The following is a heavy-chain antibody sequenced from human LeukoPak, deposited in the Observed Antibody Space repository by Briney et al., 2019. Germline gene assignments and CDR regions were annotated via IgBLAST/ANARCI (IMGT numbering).Heavy chain of an antibody. CDR1: GFSFSSYS. Sequence: GGSLRLSCGASGFSFSSYSMNWVRQAPGKGLEWVSSISSGSGHIYYADSVKGRFTISRDNANNSLYLQMNSLRAEDTAVYYCAKVGISGSPMESWGQGTTVTVSS. CDR2: ISSGSGHI. V-gene: IGHV3-21*04. CDR3: AKVGISGSPMES. D-gene: IGHD3-10*01. J-gene: IGHJ6*02.